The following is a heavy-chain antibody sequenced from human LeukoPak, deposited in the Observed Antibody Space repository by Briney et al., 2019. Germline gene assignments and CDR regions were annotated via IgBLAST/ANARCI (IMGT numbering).Heavy chain of an antibody. D-gene: IGHD2/OR15-2a*01. V-gene: IGHV3-73*01. Sequence: GGSLKLSCAASGFTFSGSAMHWVRQASGKGREWVGHIRSKTNRYATAYAASVKGRFTISRDDSRNMAYLQMNSLRIEDTAVYYCTCSRNIGGEPEDYWGQGTLVTVSS. CDR1: GFTFSGSA. CDR2: IRSKTNRYAT. CDR3: TCSRNIGGEPEDY. J-gene: IGHJ4*02.